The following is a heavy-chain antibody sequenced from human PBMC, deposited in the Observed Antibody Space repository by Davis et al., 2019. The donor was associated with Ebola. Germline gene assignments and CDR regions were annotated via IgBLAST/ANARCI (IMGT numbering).Heavy chain of an antibody. CDR1: GFSFSSFW. V-gene: IGHV3-7*03. Sequence: PGGSLRLSCAASGFSFSSFWMNWARQAPGKGLEWVPSVSGDGYTKYHMDSVRGRFTFSRDNAKNLVFLEMNSLRVDDTAVYFCAKDINWNPFYSWGQGTRVVVSS. J-gene: IGHJ5*01. CDR2: VSGDGYTK. CDR3: AKDINWNPFYS. D-gene: IGHD1-1*01.